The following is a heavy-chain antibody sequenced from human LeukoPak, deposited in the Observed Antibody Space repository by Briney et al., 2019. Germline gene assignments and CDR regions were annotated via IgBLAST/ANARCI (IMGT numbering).Heavy chain of an antibody. D-gene: IGHD6-19*01. CDR3: AKDLSWAVAGPFDY. CDR1: GFTFVDYA. Sequence: SLRLSCAASGFTFVDYAMHWVRQAPGKGLEGVSGISWNSGSIGYADSVKGRFTISRDNAKNSLYLQMNSLRAEDMALYYCAKDLSWAVAGPFDYWGQGTLVTVSS. V-gene: IGHV3-9*03. J-gene: IGHJ4*02. CDR2: ISWNSGSI.